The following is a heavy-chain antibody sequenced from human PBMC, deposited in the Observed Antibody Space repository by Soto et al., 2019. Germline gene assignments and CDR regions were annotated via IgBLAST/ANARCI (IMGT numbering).Heavy chain of an antibody. CDR2: MNPNSGNT. D-gene: IGHD2-8*01. CDR1: GYTFTSYD. V-gene: IGHV1-8*01. CDR3: ASRGYCTNGVCWVDY. Sequence: ASVKVSCKASGYTFTSYDINWVRQATGQGLEWMGWMNPNSGNTGYAQKFQGRVTMTRNTSISTAYMELSSLRSEDTAVYYCASRGYCTNGVCWVDYWGQGTLVTVSS. J-gene: IGHJ4*02.